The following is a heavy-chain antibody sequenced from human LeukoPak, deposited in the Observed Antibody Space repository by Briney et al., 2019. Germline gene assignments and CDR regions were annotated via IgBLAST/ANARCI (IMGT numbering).Heavy chain of an antibody. Sequence: QPGRSLRLSCAASGFTFSSYAMHWVRQAPGKGQEWVAVISYDGSNKYYADSVKGRFTISRDNSKNTLYLQMNSLRAEDTAVYYCASAYCGGDCYSGPSFDYWGQGTLVTVSS. J-gene: IGHJ4*02. CDR1: GFTFSSYA. CDR3: ASAYCGGDCYSGPSFDY. D-gene: IGHD2-21*02. CDR2: ISYDGSNK. V-gene: IGHV3-30-3*01.